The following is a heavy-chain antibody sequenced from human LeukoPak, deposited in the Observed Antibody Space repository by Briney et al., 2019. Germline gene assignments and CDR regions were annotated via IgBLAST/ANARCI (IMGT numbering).Heavy chain of an antibody. V-gene: IGHV3-33*08. CDR3: ARDKGERTGYSGYDYYYYYGMDV. Sequence: GGSLRLSCAASGFTFSNYAMHWVRQAPGKGLEWVAVIWYDGSNKYYADSVKGRFTISRDNSKNTLYLQMNSLRAEDTAVYYCARDKGERTGYSGYDYYYYYGMDVWGQGTTVTVSS. CDR1: GFTFSNYA. CDR2: IWYDGSNK. J-gene: IGHJ6*02. D-gene: IGHD5-12*01.